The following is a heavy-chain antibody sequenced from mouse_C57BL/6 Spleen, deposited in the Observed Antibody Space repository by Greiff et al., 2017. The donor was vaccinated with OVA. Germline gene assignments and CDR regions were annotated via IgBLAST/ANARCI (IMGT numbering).Heavy chain of an antibody. V-gene: IGHV1-22*01. CDR3: ARSGYDGYFPYYFDY. D-gene: IGHD2-3*01. CDR1: GYTFTDYN. Sequence: VQLQQSGPELVKPGASVKMSCKASGYTFTDYNMHWVKQSHGKSLEWIGYINPNNGGTSYNQKFKGKATLTVNKSSSTAYMELRSLTSEDSAVYYCARSGYDGYFPYYFDYWGQGTTLTVSS. J-gene: IGHJ2*01. CDR2: INPNNGGT.